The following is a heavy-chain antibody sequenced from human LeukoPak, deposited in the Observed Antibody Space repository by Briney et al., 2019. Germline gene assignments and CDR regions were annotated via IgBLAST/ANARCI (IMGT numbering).Heavy chain of an antibody. CDR3: ARDRGYYYDSSGYYYYY. CDR1: GFTFSSYW. CDR2: IRQDGREK. Sequence: GGSLRLSCAASGFTFSSYWMSWVRQAPGKRLEWVANIRQDGREKYYVDSVKGGFTISRDNANNSLYLQMNSLRAEDTAVYYCARDRGYYYDSSGYYYYYWGQGTLVTVSS. V-gene: IGHV3-7*01. J-gene: IGHJ4*02. D-gene: IGHD3-22*01.